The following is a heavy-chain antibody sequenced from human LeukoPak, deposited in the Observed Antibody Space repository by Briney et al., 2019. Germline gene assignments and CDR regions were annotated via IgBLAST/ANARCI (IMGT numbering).Heavy chain of an antibody. CDR2: ISSSGSTI. CDR1: GFTFSSYE. CDR3: ASRLSWIQLWSYYYGMDV. J-gene: IGHJ6*04. Sequence: GGSLRLSCAASGFTFSSYEMNWVRQAPGKGLEWVSYISSSGSTIYYADSVKGRFTISGDNAKNSLYLQMNSLRAEDTAVYYCASRLSWIQLWSYYYGMDVWGKGTTVTVSS. D-gene: IGHD5-18*01. V-gene: IGHV3-48*03.